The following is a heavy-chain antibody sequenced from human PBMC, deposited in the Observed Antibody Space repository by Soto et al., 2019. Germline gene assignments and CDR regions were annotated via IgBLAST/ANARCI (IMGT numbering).Heavy chain of an antibody. J-gene: IGHJ4*02. CDR3: ARRTGYNGYDDY. V-gene: IGHV3-11*01. D-gene: IGHD5-12*01. CDR1: GFAFSDYY. CDR2: ISMSGSTI. Sequence: QVQLVESGGGLVKPGGSLTLSCAASGFAFSDYYMSWIRQAPGKGLEWVSYISMSGSTIYYAVSVKGRFTISRDNAKHSLYLQMNSLRAADTAVYYCARRTGYNGYDDYLGQGTLVIVSS.